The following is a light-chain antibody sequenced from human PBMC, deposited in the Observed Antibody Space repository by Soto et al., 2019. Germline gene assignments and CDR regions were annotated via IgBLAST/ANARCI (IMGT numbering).Light chain of an antibody. CDR3: QQYGSSPLT. CDR2: HES. V-gene: IGKV3-20*01. Sequence: EIVLTQSPGTLSLSPGERATLSCRASQSVSSSFLAWYQQKPGQAPRLLLYHESSRATGIPDRFSGGGSGTDFTQPISRLEPEDLAVYYCQQYGSSPLTFGQGTRLEIK. J-gene: IGKJ5*01. CDR1: QSVSSSF.